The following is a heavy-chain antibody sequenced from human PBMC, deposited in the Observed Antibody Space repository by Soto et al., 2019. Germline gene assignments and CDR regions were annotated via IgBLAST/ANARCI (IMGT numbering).Heavy chain of an antibody. J-gene: IGHJ6*03. Sequence: GGSLRLSCAASGFTFDDYGMSWVRQAPGKGLEWVSGINWNGGSTGYADSVKGRFTISRDNAKNSLYLQMNSLRAEDTALYHCARATVPDDYGDYDQGDYYYYYMDVWGKGTTVTVSS. CDR2: INWNGGST. CDR3: ARATVPDDYGDYDQGDYYYYYMDV. CDR1: GFTFDDYG. V-gene: IGHV3-20*01. D-gene: IGHD4-17*01.